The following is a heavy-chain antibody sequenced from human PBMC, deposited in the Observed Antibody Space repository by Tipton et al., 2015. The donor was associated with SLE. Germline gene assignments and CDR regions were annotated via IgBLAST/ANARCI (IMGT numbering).Heavy chain of an antibody. CDR2: THYSGTT. V-gene: IGHV4-39*01. CDR3: ARGFLEMFDP. D-gene: IGHD3-3*01. Sequence: TLSLTCIVSGGSITTTPYYWGWIRQSPEKGLEWIGSTHYSGTTYYNPSLESRVTMSMDTSKNEFSLNLRSVTAADTAVYYCARGFLEMFDPWGPGTLVTVSS. J-gene: IGHJ5*02. CDR1: GGSITTTPYY.